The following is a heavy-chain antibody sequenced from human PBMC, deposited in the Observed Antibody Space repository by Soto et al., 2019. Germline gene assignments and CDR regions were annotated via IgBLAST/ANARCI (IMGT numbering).Heavy chain of an antibody. Sequence: QVQLQQWGAGLLKPSETLSLTCAVYGGSFSGYYWSWIRQPPGKGLEWIGEINHSGSTNYNPSLKSRVTISVDTSKNQFSLKLSSVTAAATAVYYCARGLGSWMFDLWGQGTLVTVSS. J-gene: IGHJ5*02. CDR2: INHSGST. CDR1: GGSFSGYY. D-gene: IGHD6-13*01. CDR3: ARGLGSWMFDL. V-gene: IGHV4-34*01.